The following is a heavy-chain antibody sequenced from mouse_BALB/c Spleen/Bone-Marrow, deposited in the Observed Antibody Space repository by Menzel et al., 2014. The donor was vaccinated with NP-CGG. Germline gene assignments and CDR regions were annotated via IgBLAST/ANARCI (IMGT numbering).Heavy chain of an antibody. CDR2: ILSNIGRT. Sequence: QVQLQQSGSELRSPGSSVKLSCKDFDSEVFPIAYMSWVRQKPGHGFEWIGDILSNIGRTFYGEKFEDKATLDADKVSNTAYMELNSRTAEDSAIYYCAREGGSSVTWFAFWGQGTLVTVSA. CDR3: AREGGSSVTWFAF. V-gene: IGHV15-2*02. D-gene: IGHD1-1*01. CDR1: DSEVFPIAY. J-gene: IGHJ3*01.